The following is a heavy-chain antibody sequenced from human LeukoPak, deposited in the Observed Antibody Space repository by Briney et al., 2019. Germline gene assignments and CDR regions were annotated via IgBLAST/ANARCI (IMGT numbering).Heavy chain of an antibody. J-gene: IGHJ3*02. CDR1: GYTFTSYG. CDR2: ISAYNGNT. Sequence: ASVKVSCKVSGYTFTSYGISWVRQAPGQGLEWMGWISAYNGNTNYAQKLQGRVTMTTDTSTSTAYMELRSLRFDDTAVYYCARDVVGGPNAFDIWGQGTMVTVSS. V-gene: IGHV1-18*01. D-gene: IGHD2-21*01. CDR3: ARDVVGGPNAFDI.